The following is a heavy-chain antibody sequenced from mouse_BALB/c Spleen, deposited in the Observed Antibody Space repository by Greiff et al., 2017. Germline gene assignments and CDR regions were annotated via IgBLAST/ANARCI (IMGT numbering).Heavy chain of an antibody. J-gene: IGHJ3*01. CDR1: GYSITSDYA. CDR2: ISYSGST. V-gene: IGHV3-2*02. CDR3: ARFGPPWFAY. Sequence: VQLKESGPGLVKPSQSLSLTCTVTGYSITSDYAWNWIRQFPGNKLEWMGYISYSGSTSYNPSLKSRISITRDTSKNQFFLQLNSVTTEDTATYYCARFGPPWFAYWGQGTLVTVSA.